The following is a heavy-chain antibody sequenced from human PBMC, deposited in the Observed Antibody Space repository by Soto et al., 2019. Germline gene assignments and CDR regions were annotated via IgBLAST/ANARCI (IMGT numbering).Heavy chain of an antibody. CDR2: ISHDGSNK. D-gene: IGHD6-19*01. CDR1: GFSFSSCA. Sequence: QVQLVESGGGVVQPGRSLRLSCAASGFSFSSCAMHWVRQAPGKGLEWVAVISHDGSNKYYADSVKGRFTISRDNSINTLYLQMNSLRAEDTAVYYCARVSIGVAGIAYCFDYWGQGTLVTVSS. J-gene: IGHJ4*02. CDR3: ARVSIGVAGIAYCFDY. V-gene: IGHV3-30-3*01.